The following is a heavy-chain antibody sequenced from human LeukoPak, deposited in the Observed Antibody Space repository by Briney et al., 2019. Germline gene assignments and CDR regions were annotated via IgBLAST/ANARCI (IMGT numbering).Heavy chain of an antibody. J-gene: IGHJ4*02. V-gene: IGHV1-18*01. CDR2: VSAYNGNT. D-gene: IGHD3-3*01. CDR1: GGTFSSYA. CDR3: AGSKGERFLEWLSY. Sequence: ASVKVSCKASGGTFSSYAISWVRQAPGQGLEWMGRVSAYNGNTNYAQKLQGRVTMTTDTSTSTAYMELRSLRSDDTAVYYCAGSKGERFLEWLSYWGQGTLVTVSS.